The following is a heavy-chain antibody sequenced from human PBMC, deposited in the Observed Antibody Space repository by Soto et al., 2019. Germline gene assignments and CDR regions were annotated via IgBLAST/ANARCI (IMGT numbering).Heavy chain of an antibody. V-gene: IGHV1-18*01. Sequence: QVQLVQSGAEVKKPGASVKVTCKACGYTFTSYGISWVRRARGQGLEWMGWISAYNGNKKYAQKLQGRVTMTTDTATSTAYMELRSLRADDTVVYYCARDLGQHLFDYWGQGTLGTVSS. CDR2: ISAYNGNK. J-gene: IGHJ4*02. D-gene: IGHD6-13*01. CDR3: ARDLGQHLFDY. CDR1: GYTFTSYG.